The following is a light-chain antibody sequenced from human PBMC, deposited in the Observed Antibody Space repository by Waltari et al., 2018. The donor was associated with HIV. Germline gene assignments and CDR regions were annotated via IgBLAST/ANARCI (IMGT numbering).Light chain of an antibody. CDR3: SSYTDSSVI. CDR1: SSDIGNYKY. Sequence: QSALTQPASVSGSPGQSITISCTGASSDIGNYKYVSWYQHHPGIAPKLILSEDNKRPSGVSNRFSGSKSGKTASLTISGLQAEDESDYYCSSYTDSSVIFGGGTKVTVL. CDR2: EDN. J-gene: IGLJ2*01. V-gene: IGLV2-14*01.